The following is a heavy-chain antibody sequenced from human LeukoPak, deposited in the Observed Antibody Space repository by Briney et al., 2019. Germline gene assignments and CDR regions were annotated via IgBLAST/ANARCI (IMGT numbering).Heavy chain of an antibody. V-gene: IGHV3-21*01. CDR3: ARDRVRDYGGRLNWFDP. CDR1: GFTFSSYS. J-gene: IGHJ5*02. D-gene: IGHD4-17*01. Sequence: PGGSLRLSCAASGFTFSSYSMNRVRQAPGKGLEWVSSISSSSSYIYYADSVKGRFTISRDNAKNSLYLQMNSLRAEDTAVYYCARDRVRDYGGRLNWFDPWGQGTLVTVSS. CDR2: ISSSSSYI.